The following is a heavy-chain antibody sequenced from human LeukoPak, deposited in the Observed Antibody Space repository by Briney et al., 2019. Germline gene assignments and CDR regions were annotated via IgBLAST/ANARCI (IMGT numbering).Heavy chain of an antibody. Sequence: ASVKVACKASGYTFTGYYMHWVRQDPGQGVEWMGWINPNSGGTNYAQKFKGRVTMTRDTSISTAYMELSRLRSDDTAVYYCARESDYDFWSGYIWFDPWGQGTLVTVSS. D-gene: IGHD3-3*01. J-gene: IGHJ5*02. CDR3: ARESDYDFWSGYIWFDP. CDR2: INPNSGGT. V-gene: IGHV1-2*02. CDR1: GYTFTGYY.